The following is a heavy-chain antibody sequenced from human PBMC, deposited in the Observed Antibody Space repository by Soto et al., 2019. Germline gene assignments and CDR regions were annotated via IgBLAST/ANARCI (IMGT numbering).Heavy chain of an antibody. CDR1: GYTFPSYG. V-gene: IGHV1-18*01. CDR2: NSANNGNT. CDR3: ARDSPPGDS. J-gene: IGHJ4*02. Sequence: QVQLVQSGAEVKKPGASVKVSCKASGYTFPSYGISWVRHAPGQGLEWMGRNSANNGNTKYAQKRQGRVTMTTDTSTSTGYMELRRLRSDDTAWYYCARDSPPGDSWAQGTLVTVSS.